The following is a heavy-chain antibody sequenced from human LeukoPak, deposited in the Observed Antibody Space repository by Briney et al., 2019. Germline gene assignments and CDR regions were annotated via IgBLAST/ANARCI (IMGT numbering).Heavy chain of an antibody. CDR3: ARELWFANAPGSWLDP. D-gene: IGHD3-10*01. CDR1: GDSISSGAYS. J-gene: IGHJ5*02. CDR2: IFHTGST. Sequence: SQTLSLTCVVSGDSISSGAYSWSWIRQPPGKGLEWIGYIFHTGSTFYNPSLKSRLTISVDNSKNQFSLRLSSVSAADTAVYYCARELWFANAPGSWLDPWGQGTLVTVSS. V-gene: IGHV4-30-2*01.